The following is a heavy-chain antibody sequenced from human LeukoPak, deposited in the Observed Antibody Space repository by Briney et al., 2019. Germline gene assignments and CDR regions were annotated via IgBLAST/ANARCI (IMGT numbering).Heavy chain of an antibody. D-gene: IGHD5-12*01. CDR2: INGEGSST. CDR3: ASLVAAHGASRASDI. J-gene: IGHJ3*02. V-gene: IGHV3-74*01. Sequence: VGSLRLSCAASGFTFSSYWMHWVRQAPGKGLVWVSRINGEGSSTTYADSVKGRFTISRDNAKNTLYLQMNSLRAEDTAVYYCASLVAAHGASRASDIWGQGTMVTVSS. CDR1: GFTFSSYW.